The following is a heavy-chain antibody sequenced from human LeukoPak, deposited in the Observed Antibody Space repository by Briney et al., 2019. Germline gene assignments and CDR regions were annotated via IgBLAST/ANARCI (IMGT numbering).Heavy chain of an antibody. CDR2: INWNGGST. CDR1: GFTFDDYG. CDR3: ARVQRYFDWSTFSDAFDI. Sequence: GGSLRLSCAASGFTFDDYGMSWVRQAPGKGLEWVSGINWNGGSTGYADSVKGRFTISRDNAKNSLYLQMNSLRAEDTALYYCARVQRYFDWSTFSDAFDIWGQGTMVTVSS. J-gene: IGHJ3*02. D-gene: IGHD3-9*01. V-gene: IGHV3-20*04.